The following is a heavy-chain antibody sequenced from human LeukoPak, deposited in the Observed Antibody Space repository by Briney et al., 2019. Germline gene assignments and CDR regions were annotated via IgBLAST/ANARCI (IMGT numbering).Heavy chain of an antibody. V-gene: IGHV1-46*01. Sequence: ASVKVSCKASGYTFTTYYMHWVRQAPGQGLQWMGIINPSGGSTTYAQKVQGRVTMTRDTSTSTAYMELSSLRSEDTAVYYCARGAGSGSYYYYYGMDVWGQGTTVTVSS. J-gene: IGHJ6*02. CDR1: GYTFTTYY. D-gene: IGHD1-26*01. CDR2: INPSGGST. CDR3: ARGAGSGSYYYYYGMDV.